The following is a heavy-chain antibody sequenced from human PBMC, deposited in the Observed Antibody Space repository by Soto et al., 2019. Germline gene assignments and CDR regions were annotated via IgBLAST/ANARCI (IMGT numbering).Heavy chain of an antibody. V-gene: IGHV1-69*01. CDR3: ARDLIGGSTKATGGDAFDI. J-gene: IGHJ3*02. CDR2: IIPIFGTA. CDR1: GGTFSSYA. Sequence: QVQLVQSGAEVKKPGSSVKVSCKASGGTFSSYAISWVRQAPGQGLEWMGGIIPIFGTANYAQKFQGRVTITADESTSTAYMELSSLRSEDTAVYYCARDLIGGSTKATGGDAFDIWGQGTMVTVSS. D-gene: IGHD7-27*01.